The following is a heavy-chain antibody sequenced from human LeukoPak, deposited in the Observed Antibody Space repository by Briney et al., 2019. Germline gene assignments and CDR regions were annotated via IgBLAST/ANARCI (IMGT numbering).Heavy chain of an antibody. V-gene: IGHV1-8*02. D-gene: IGHD3-10*01. CDR2: MNPNSGNT. Sequence: ASVKVSCKASGYTFTGYYMHWVRQAPGQGLEWMGWMNPNSGNTGYAQKFQGRVTMTRNTSISTAYMELSSLRSEDTAVYYCARGGRRGGSGSYYRNWFDPWGQGTLVTVSS. CDR3: ARGGRRGGSGSYYRNWFDP. CDR1: GYTFTGYY. J-gene: IGHJ5*02.